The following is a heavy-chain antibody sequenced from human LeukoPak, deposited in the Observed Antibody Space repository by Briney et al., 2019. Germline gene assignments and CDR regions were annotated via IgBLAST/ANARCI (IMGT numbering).Heavy chain of an antibody. D-gene: IGHD6-13*01. CDR2: INHSGST. CDR3: ARGAAAGSDFDY. Sequence: SETLSLTCAVYGGSFSGYYWSWIRQPPGKGLEWIGEINHSGSTNYNPSLKSRVTISVDTSKNQFSLKLSSVTAADTAVYYCARGAAAGSDFDYWGQGTLVTVPS. CDR1: GGSFSGYY. J-gene: IGHJ4*02. V-gene: IGHV4-34*01.